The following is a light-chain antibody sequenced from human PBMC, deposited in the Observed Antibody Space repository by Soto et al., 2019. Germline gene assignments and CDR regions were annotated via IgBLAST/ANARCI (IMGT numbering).Light chain of an antibody. Sequence: QSALTQPASVSGSPGQSITISCTGTSSDVAGYAHDAWYQQHPGKAPKLMIYAVNNRTPGTPNPITRSKSGNTVSLPISGLQAEDEADYYCNSYTSSSMYVFGSGTKVTVL. CDR3: NSYTSSSMYV. V-gene: IGLV2-14*01. J-gene: IGLJ1*01. CDR2: AVN. CDR1: SSDVAGYAH.